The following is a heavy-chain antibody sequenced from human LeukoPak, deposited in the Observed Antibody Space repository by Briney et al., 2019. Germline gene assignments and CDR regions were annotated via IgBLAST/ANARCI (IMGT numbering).Heavy chain of an antibody. CDR3: ARTEVGVFDY. CDR1: GFTFDDYA. D-gene: IGHD1-26*01. V-gene: IGHV3-9*01. J-gene: IGHJ4*02. CDR2: ISWNSGSI. Sequence: GGSLRLSCAASGFTFDDYAMHWVRQAPGKGLEWVSGISWNSGSIGYADSVKGRFTVSRDNAKNSLYLQMNSLRAEDTAVYYCARTEVGVFDYWGQGTLVTVSS.